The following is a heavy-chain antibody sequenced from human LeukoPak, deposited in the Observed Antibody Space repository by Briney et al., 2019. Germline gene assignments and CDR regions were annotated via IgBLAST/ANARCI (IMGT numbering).Heavy chain of an antibody. J-gene: IGHJ5*02. Sequence: ASVKVSCKASGYTLTSYDINWVRQATGQGLEWMGWMNPNSGNTGYAQKFQGRVTMTRNTSISTAYMELSSLRSEDTAVYYCARQKPYSSSWYREGTRWFDPWGQGTLVTVSS. V-gene: IGHV1-8*01. CDR1: GYTLTSYD. D-gene: IGHD6-13*01. CDR3: ARQKPYSSSWYREGTRWFDP. CDR2: MNPNSGNT.